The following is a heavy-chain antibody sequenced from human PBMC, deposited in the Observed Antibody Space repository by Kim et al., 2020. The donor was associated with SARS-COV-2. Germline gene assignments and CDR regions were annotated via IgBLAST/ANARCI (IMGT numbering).Heavy chain of an antibody. CDR1: GFTFSNYA. CDR2: VSGSGGST. CDR3: VKGERNKWSFFDY. Sequence: GGSLRLSCAVSGFTFSNYAMSWVCKAPGKGPERGSLVSGSGGSTYHADSVKGRFVISRDNSKKTLYLQMSSLRAEDTAVYYCVKGERNKWSFFDYWGKGILVALSS. V-gene: IGHV3-23*01. J-gene: IGHJ4*02. D-gene: IGHD2-8*01.